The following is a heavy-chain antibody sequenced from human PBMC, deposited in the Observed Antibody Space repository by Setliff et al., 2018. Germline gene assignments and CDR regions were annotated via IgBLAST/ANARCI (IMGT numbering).Heavy chain of an antibody. V-gene: IGHV4-59*02. CDR1: GVSVSGYF. J-gene: IGHJ4*02. D-gene: IGHD1-1*01. CDR2: ISYSGST. CDR3: ARDGAGHTESWKGHFGY. Sequence: SETLSLTCSVSGVSVSGYFWSWIRQPPGKPLEWIGYISYSGSTNYNPSLKTRVSISDDTSRNQISLRLLSVSAADTAVYFCARDGAGHTESWKGHFGYWGQGTEVTVSS.